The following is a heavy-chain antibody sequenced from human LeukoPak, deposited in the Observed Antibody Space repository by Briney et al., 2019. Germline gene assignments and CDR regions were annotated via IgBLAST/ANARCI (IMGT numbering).Heavy chain of an antibody. CDR1: GGTFSSYA. D-gene: IGHD6-13*01. J-gene: IGHJ4*02. CDR2: IIPIFGTA. CDR3: ARGGIPSSGWYSPEDY. Sequence: ASVKVSCKASGGTFSSYAISWVRQAPGQGLEWMGGIIPIFGTANYAQKFQGRVTITADESTSTAYMELSSLRSEDTAVYYCARGGIPSSGWYSPEDYWGQGTLVTVSS. V-gene: IGHV1-69*01.